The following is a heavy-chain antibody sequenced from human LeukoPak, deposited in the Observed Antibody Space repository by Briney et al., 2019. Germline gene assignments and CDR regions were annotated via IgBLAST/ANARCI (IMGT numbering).Heavy chain of an antibody. CDR1: GGSISSSSYY. V-gene: IGHV4-39*07. Sequence: SQTLSLTCTVSGGSISSSSYYWGWIRQPPGKGLEWIGSIYYSGSTYYNPSLKSRVTISVDTSKNQFSLKLSSVTAADTAVYYCARDVGIVGAMTDDYWGQGTLVTVSS. CDR2: IYYSGST. CDR3: ARDVGIVGAMTDDY. D-gene: IGHD1-26*01. J-gene: IGHJ4*02.